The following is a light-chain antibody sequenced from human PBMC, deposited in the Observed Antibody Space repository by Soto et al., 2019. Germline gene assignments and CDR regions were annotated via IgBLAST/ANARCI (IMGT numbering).Light chain of an antibody. CDR2: KAS. CDR1: QSISSW. Sequence: DIQMTQSPSTLSASVGDRVTITCRASQSISSWLVWYQQKPGKAPKLLIYKASSLESGVPSRFSGSGSGTEFTLTISSLQPDDFATYYRQQYNSYSRTFGQGTKVEIK. J-gene: IGKJ1*01. V-gene: IGKV1-5*03. CDR3: QQYNSYSRT.